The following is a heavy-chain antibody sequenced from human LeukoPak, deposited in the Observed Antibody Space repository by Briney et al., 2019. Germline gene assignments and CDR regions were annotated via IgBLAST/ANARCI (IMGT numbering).Heavy chain of an antibody. CDR3: AGGDYVGFGDYYYYGMDV. D-gene: IGHD4-17*01. V-gene: IGHV4-30-4*01. J-gene: IGHJ6*02. CDR2: IYYSGST. Sequence: SETLSLTCTVSGGSISSGDYYWSWIRQPPGKGLEWIGYIYYSGSTYYNPSLKSRVTISVDTSKNQFSLKLSSVTAADTAVYYCAGGDYVGFGDYYYYGMDVWGQGTTVTVSS. CDR1: GGSISSGDYY.